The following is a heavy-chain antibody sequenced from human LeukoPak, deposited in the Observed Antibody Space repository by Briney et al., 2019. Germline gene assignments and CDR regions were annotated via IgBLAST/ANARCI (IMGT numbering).Heavy chain of an antibody. V-gene: IGHV3-20*04. J-gene: IGHJ6*03. Sequence: GGSLRLSCAASGFTFDDYGMSWVRQVPGKGLEWVSGINWNGSGVCYADSVKGRFTISRDNAKNSLYLQMNSLRAEDTAFFYCAKYLRKLYGRGGDYYFYMDVWGKGTTVTVSS. CDR3: AKYLRKLYGRGGDYYFYMDV. CDR2: INWNGSGV. CDR1: GFTFDDYG. D-gene: IGHD2/OR15-2a*01.